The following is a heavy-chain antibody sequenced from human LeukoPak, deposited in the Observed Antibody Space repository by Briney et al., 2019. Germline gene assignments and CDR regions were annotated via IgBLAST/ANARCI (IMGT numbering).Heavy chain of an antibody. V-gene: IGHV3-7*03. Sequence: GGSLRLSCAVSGFTFSGFWMSWSRQAPGKGLEWVASINSDGSEGYYADVVKGRFTISRDNAKNSLYLQINSLRAEDTAVYYCARSSHSSTSSVWGQGTMVTVSS. J-gene: IGHJ3*01. CDR1: GFTFSGFW. CDR2: INSDGSEG. CDR3: ARSSHSSTSSV. D-gene: IGHD6-6*01.